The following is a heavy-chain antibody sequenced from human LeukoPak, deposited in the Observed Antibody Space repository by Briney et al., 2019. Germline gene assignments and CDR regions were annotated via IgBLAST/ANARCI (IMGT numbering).Heavy chain of an antibody. V-gene: IGHV4-31*03. CDR1: GGSISSGGYY. J-gene: IGHJ4*02. D-gene: IGHD2-15*01. Sequence: SETLSLTCTVSGGSISSGGYYWSWIRQHPGKGLEWIGYIHYSGSTYYNPSLKSRVTISVDTSKNQFSLKLSSVTAADTAVYYCARGYCSGGSCYDYWGQGTLVTVSS. CDR3: ARGYCSGGSCYDY. CDR2: IHYSGST.